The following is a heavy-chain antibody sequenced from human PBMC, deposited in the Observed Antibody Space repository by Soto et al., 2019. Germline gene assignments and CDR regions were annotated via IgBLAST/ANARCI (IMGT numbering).Heavy chain of an antibody. V-gene: IGHV3-23*01. CDR3: AKVMDYYDSSGLDAFDI. CDR2: ISGSGGST. D-gene: IGHD3-22*01. J-gene: IGHJ3*02. CDR1: GFTFISYA. Sequence: PGGSLRLSCAASGFTFISYAMSWVRQAPGKGLEWVSAISGSGGSTYYADSVKGRFTISRDNSKNTLYLQMNSLRAEDTAVYYCAKVMDYYDSSGLDAFDIWGQGTMVTVSS.